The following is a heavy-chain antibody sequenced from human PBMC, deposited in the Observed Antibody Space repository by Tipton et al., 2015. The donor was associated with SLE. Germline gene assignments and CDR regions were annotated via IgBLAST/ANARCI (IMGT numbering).Heavy chain of an antibody. CDR2: ISSSGSTI. J-gene: IGHJ4*02. Sequence: SLRLSCAASGFTFSDYYMSWIRQAPGKGLEWVSYISSSGSTIYSADSVKGRFTISRDKAKNSLYLQMNSLRAEETAVYYCARDSGGYYPYLDYWGQGTLVAVSS. CDR3: ARDSGGYYPYLDY. D-gene: IGHD3-10*01. CDR1: GFTFSDYY. V-gene: IGHV3-11*04.